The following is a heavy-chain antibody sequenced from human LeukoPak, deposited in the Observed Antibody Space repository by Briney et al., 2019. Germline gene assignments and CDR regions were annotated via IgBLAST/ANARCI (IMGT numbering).Heavy chain of an antibody. CDR2: ISAYNGNT. D-gene: IGHD6-13*01. CDR1: GYTFTSYG. CDR3: ARAFNARQQLDI. V-gene: IGHV1-18*01. J-gene: IGHJ4*02. Sequence: ASVKGSCKASGYTFTSYGISWVRQAPGQGLEWMGWISAYNGNTNYAQKLQGRVPMTTDTSTSTAYMELRSLRSDDTAVYYCARAFNARQQLDIWGQGTLVTVSS.